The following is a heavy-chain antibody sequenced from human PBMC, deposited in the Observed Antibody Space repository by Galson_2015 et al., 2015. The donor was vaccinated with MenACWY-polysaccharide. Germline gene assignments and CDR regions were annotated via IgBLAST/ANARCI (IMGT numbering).Heavy chain of an antibody. Sequence: SLRLSCAASGFTFSSYSMNWVRQAPGKGLGWVSSISSSSSYIYYADSVKGRFTISRDNAKNSLYLQMNSLRAEDTAVYYCARDRDTAMAYPYYDYWGQGTLVTVSS. CDR1: GFTFSSYS. CDR2: ISSSSSYI. D-gene: IGHD5-18*01. J-gene: IGHJ4*02. CDR3: ARDRDTAMAYPYYDY. V-gene: IGHV3-21*01.